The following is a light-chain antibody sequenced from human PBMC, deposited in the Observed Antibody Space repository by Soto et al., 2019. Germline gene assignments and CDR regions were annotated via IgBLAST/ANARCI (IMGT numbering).Light chain of an antibody. V-gene: IGKV3-11*01. J-gene: IGKJ4*01. CDR2: EAS. Sequence: EIVLTQSPATLSLSPGERATLSWRASQSVNNYLAWYQQKPGQAPRLLIYEASNRSTGIPARFSGSGSGTDFTLIISSLEPEDFALYYCQQRSTWPLTFGGGTKVEIK. CDR3: QQRSTWPLT. CDR1: QSVNNY.